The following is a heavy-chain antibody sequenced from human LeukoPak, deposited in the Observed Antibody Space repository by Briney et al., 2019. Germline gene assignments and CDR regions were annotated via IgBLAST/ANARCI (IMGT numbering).Heavy chain of an antibody. V-gene: IGHV4-59*01. CDR1: GGSISSYY. J-gene: IGHJ4*02. CDR2: IYYSGST. D-gene: IGHD3-22*01. Sequence: PSETLSLTCTVSGGSISSYYWSWIRQPPGKGLEWIGYIYYSGSTNYNPSLKSRVTISVDTSKNQFSLKLSSVTAADTAVYYCARGYSYYDSSGYYYLDYWGQGTLVTVSS. CDR3: ARGYSYYDSSGYYYLDY.